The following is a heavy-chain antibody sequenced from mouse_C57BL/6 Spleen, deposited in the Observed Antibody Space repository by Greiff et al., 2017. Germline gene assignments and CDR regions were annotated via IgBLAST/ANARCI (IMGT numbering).Heavy chain of an antibody. J-gene: IGHJ3*01. CDR1: GYSFTGYF. CDR3: ARSAVTTTGWFAY. Sequence: VHVKQSGPELVKPGDSVKISCKASGYSFTGYFMNWVMQSHGKSLEWIGRINPYNGDTFYNQKFKGKATLTVDKSSSTAHMELRSLTSEDSAVYYCARSAVTTTGWFAYWGQGTLVTVSA. V-gene: IGHV1-20*01. CDR2: INPYNGDT. D-gene: IGHD2-2*01.